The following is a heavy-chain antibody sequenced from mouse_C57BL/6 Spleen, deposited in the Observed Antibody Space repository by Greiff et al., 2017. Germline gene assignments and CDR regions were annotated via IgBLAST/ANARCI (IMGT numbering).Heavy chain of an antibody. J-gene: IGHJ1*03. Sequence: QVQLQQPGAELVRPGSSVKLSCKASGYTFTSYWMDWVKQRPGQGLEWIGNIYPSDSETHYNQRFKDKATLTVDKSSSTAYMQLSSLTSEDSAVYYCARSGIYYGSSYWYFDVWGTGTTVTVSS. V-gene: IGHV1-61*01. CDR3: ARSGIYYGSSYWYFDV. CDR2: IYPSDSET. CDR1: GYTFTSYW. D-gene: IGHD1-1*01.